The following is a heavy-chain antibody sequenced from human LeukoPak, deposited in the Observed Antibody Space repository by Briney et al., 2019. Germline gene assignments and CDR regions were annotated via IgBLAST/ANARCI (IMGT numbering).Heavy chain of an antibody. Sequence: PSETLSLTCDVSGVSINTCCYYWTWIRQPPGKGLEWIGYKYYSGSTRYNSSLRSRLTISLDSSKNQFSLRLTSVTAADTAVYYCAREYSAFDYWGQGTLVTVSS. D-gene: IGHD6-13*01. CDR3: AREYSAFDY. V-gene: IGHV4-61*01. CDR2: KYYSGST. J-gene: IGHJ4*02. CDR1: GVSINTCCYY.